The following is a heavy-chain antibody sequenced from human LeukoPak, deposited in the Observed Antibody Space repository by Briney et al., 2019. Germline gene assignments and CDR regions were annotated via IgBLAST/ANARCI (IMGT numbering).Heavy chain of an antibody. D-gene: IGHD3-22*01. CDR3: ARGPPYYYDTSGYYHNY. CDR1: GGSFSGYY. CDR2: INHSGST. J-gene: IGHJ4*02. V-gene: IGHV4-34*01. Sequence: SETLSLTCAVYGGSFSGYYWSWIRQPPGKGLEWIGEINHSGSTNYNPSLKSRVTISVDTSKNQFSLKLSSVTAGDTAVYYCARGPPYYYDTSGYYHNYWGQGTLVTVSS.